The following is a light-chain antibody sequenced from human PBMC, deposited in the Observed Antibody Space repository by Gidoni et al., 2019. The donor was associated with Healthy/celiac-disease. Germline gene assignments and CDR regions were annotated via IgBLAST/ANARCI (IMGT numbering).Light chain of an antibody. CDR3: QQRSNWPPST. V-gene: IGKV3-11*01. CDR2: DAS. J-gene: IGKJ5*01. Sequence: EIVLPPSPATLSLSPGETATLSCRASQSVSSYLAWYQQKPGQAPRLLIYDASNRATGIPARFSGSGAGTEFSLTTSSLEQEDFAVYYCQQRSNWPPSTFGQGTRLEIK. CDR1: QSVSSY.